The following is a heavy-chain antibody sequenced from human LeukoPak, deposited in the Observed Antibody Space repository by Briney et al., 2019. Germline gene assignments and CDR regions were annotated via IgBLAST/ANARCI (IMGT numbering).Heavy chain of an antibody. CDR1: GYTFTDYY. V-gene: IGHV1-2*02. D-gene: IGHD6-13*01. J-gene: IGHJ6*02. Sequence: GASVTVSCKASGYTFTDYYMHWVRQAPGQGLEWMGWINPNRGGTNYAQKFQGRVTMTTDTSISTAYMEVSRLRSDDTAVYYCARVRIGQQLDKYYYYAMDVWGQGTTVTVSS. CDR3: ARVRIGQQLDKYYYYAMDV. CDR2: INPNRGGT.